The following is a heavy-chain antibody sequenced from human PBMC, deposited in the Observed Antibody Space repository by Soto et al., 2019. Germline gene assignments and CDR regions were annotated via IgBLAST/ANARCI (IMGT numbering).Heavy chain of an antibody. Sequence: EVRLVESGGGLVRPGGSLRLSCAASGFSFSDYAMNWVRQAPGKGPEWVAHINSRSTTIYYADSMKGRFTISRDNAKNSLYLQMNSRRAEDAGVYFCTRDLDDYAWGEFASWGQGTLVTVSS. J-gene: IGHJ4*02. CDR2: INSRSTTI. CDR3: TRDLDDYAWGEFAS. D-gene: IGHD3-16*01. V-gene: IGHV3-48*01. CDR1: GFSFSDYA.